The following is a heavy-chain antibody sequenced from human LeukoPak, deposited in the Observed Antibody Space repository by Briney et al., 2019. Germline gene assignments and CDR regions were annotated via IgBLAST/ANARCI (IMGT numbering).Heavy chain of an antibody. CDR3: ARVLTGLDY. D-gene: IGHD1-14*01. Sequence: GGSLRLSCAASGFTFSSYAMHWVRPATGKGLEWVAVITYDGSNKYYADSVKGRFTISRDNSKNTLYLQMNSLRAEDTAVYYCARVLTGLDYWGQGTLVTVSS. V-gene: IGHV3-30-3*01. CDR2: ITYDGSNK. CDR1: GFTFSSYA. J-gene: IGHJ4*02.